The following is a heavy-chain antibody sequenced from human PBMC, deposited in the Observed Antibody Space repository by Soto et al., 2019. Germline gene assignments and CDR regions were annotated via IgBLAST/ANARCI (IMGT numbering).Heavy chain of an antibody. D-gene: IGHD2-2*01. J-gene: IGHJ1*01. CDR1: GFTFSSYS. V-gene: IGHV3-48*01. CDR3: ASAVGGTLCY. CDR2: ISSSGNI. Sequence: ESGGGLVQPGGSLRLSCAASGFTFSSYSMDWVRQVPRKGLEWLSYISSSGNIHYADSVKGRFYISRDNGKNFLYLQMNSLRAEDMAVYYCASAVGGTLCYWGQSTLVTVST.